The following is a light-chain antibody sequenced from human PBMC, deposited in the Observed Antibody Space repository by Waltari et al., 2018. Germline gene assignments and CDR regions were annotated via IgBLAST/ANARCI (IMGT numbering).Light chain of an antibody. V-gene: IGLV2-14*03. CDR2: DVS. CDR1: ISDIGAYNH. Sequence: QSALTQPASVSGSPGQSITISCTGTISDIGAYNHVSWYQQYPGQAPKLLIVDVSDRPPGVFDRFSGSKSGNTASLTISGLQAEDEADYYCSSFTTSSSWIFGGGTKLTVL. CDR3: SSFTTSSSWI. J-gene: IGLJ2*01.